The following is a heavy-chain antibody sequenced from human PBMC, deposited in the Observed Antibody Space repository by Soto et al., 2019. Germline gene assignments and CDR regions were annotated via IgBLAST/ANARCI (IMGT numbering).Heavy chain of an antibody. V-gene: IGHV3-33*01. J-gene: IGHJ4*02. CDR1: GFTFSSYG. CDR2: IWSDGSKK. Sequence: QVQLVESGGGVVQPGRSLRLSCAASGFTFSSYGMHWVRQAPGKGLEWVAVIWSDGSKKYYADSVKGRFTISRDNSKNTLYLQMNSLRAEDPAVYYCASYYYDSSGYYPLWGQGTLVTVSS. D-gene: IGHD3-22*01. CDR3: ASYYYDSSGYYPL.